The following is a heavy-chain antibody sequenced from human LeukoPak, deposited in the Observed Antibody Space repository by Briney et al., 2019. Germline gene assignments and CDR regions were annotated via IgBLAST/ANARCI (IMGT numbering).Heavy chain of an antibody. D-gene: IGHD3-22*01. V-gene: IGHV4-34*01. CDR3: ARRNYMIVVPYSPLGFDY. Sequence: SETLSLTCAVYGGSFSGYYWSWIRQPPGKGLEWIGEINHSGSTNYNPSLKSRVTISVDTSKNQFSLKLSSVTAADTAVYCCARRNYMIVVPYSPLGFDYWGQGTLVTVSS. CDR1: GGSFSGYY. CDR2: INHSGST. J-gene: IGHJ4*02.